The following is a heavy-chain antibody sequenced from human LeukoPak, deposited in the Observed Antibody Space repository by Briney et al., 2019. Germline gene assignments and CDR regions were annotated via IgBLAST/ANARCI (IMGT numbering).Heavy chain of an antibody. CDR3: ARVTRGTVTA. Sequence: GGSLRLSCAASGFTVSSNYMSWVRQAPGKGLEWVSAIYSGGSTYYADSVKGRFTISRDNSKNTLYLQMNSLRAEDTAVYYCARVTRGTVTAWGQGTLVTVSS. V-gene: IGHV3-53*01. CDR2: IYSGGST. CDR1: GFTVSSNY. D-gene: IGHD4-17*01. J-gene: IGHJ4*02.